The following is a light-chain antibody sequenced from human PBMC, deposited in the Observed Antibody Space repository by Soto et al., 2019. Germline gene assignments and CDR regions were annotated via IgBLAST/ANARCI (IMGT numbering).Light chain of an antibody. J-gene: IGKJ2*01. CDR3: QQYYSYPYT. CDR1: QSISDW. V-gene: IGKV1-5*01. Sequence: DIQVTQSPSTLSASVGDRVTITCRASQSISDWLTWHQQKPGKAPNLLIYDASSLESGVPSRFSGSGSGTEFTLTISSLQPDDFATYYSQQYYSYPYTFGQGTKLEMK. CDR2: DAS.